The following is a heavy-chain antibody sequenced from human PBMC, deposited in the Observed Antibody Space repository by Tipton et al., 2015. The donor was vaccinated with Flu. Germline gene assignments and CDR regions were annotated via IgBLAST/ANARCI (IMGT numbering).Heavy chain of an antibody. Sequence: SLRLSCVVSGFTVSSNYVTWVRQAPGKGLEWVSVIYSGGSTKYADSVKGRFTISRDNSKNTLYLQMNSLRAEDTAVYYCARGRGYCVTTTCLLPFDFWGQGTLVTVSS. CDR3: ARGRGYCVTTTCLLPFDF. V-gene: IGHV3-53*01. CDR2: IYSGGST. CDR1: GFTVSSNY. D-gene: IGHD2-2*01. J-gene: IGHJ4*02.